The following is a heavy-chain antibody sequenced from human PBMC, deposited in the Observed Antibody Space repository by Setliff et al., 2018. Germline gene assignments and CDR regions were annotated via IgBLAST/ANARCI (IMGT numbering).Heavy chain of an antibody. CDR3: ARAAVYGGNSVLLDAFDI. Sequence: PGGPLRLSCAASGFTFSSYSMNWVRQAPGKGLEWVSYISSSSSTIYYADSVKGRFTISRDNAKNSLYLQMNSLRAEDTAVYYCARAAVYGGNSVLLDAFDIWGQGTMVTVSS. D-gene: IGHD2-21*02. CDR1: GFTFSSYS. J-gene: IGHJ3*02. CDR2: ISSSSSTI. V-gene: IGHV3-48*01.